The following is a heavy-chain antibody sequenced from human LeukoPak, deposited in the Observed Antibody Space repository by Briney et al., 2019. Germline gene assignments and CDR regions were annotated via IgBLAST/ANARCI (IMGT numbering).Heavy chain of an antibody. Sequence: GRSLRISCAASGFTFSSYSMNWVRQAPGKGLEWVSSISSSSSYIYYADSVKGRFTISRDNAKNSLYLQMNSLRAEDTAVYYCAREAGYPMGAFDIWGQGTMVTVSS. CDR3: AREAGYPMGAFDI. CDR2: ISSSSSYI. J-gene: IGHJ3*02. CDR1: GFTFSSYS. D-gene: IGHD5-12*01. V-gene: IGHV3-21*01.